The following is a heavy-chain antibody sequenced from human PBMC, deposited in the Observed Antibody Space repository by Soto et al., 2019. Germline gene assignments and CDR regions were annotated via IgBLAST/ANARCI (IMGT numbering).Heavy chain of an antibody. CDR1: GFTFSSYA. CDR3: AKVYQSDYDSSGYRHQAYYFDY. J-gene: IGHJ4*02. D-gene: IGHD3-22*01. CDR2: ISGSGGST. Sequence: EVQLLESGGGLVQPGGSLRLSCAASGFTFSSYAMSWVRQAPGKGLEWVSAISGSGGSTYYADSVKGRFTISRDNSKNTLYLQMNSLRAEDTAVYYCAKVYQSDYDSSGYRHQAYYFDYWGQGTLVTVSS. V-gene: IGHV3-23*01.